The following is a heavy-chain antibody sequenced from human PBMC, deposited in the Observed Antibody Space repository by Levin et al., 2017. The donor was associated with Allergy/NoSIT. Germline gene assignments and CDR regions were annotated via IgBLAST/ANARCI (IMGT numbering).Heavy chain of an antibody. CDR2: INSDGSST. V-gene: IGHV3-74*01. D-gene: IGHD6-6*01. Sequence: GESLKISCAASGFTFSDYWMYWVRQAPGKGPVWVSRINSDGSSTRYADSVRGRFTISRDNAKNRLYLQMNSPRAEDTAVYYCVRDPYSTSSTVQRGFWFDPWGQGTLVTVSS. CDR3: VRDPYSTSSTVQRGFWFDP. J-gene: IGHJ5*02. CDR1: GFTFSDYW.